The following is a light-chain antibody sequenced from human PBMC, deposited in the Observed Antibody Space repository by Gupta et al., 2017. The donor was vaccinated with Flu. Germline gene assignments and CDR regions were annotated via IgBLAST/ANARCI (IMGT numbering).Light chain of an antibody. CDR1: QDVSRY. CDR2: DAS. Sequence: EIVLTQSPATLSLSPGERATLSCRASQDVSRYFAWYQQKPGQAPRLLIYDASNRATGIPARFSGSGSGTDFTLTISSLEPEDFAVYYCQQRLNWPWYSFGQGTKLEIK. J-gene: IGKJ2*03. V-gene: IGKV3-11*01. CDR3: QQRLNWPWYS.